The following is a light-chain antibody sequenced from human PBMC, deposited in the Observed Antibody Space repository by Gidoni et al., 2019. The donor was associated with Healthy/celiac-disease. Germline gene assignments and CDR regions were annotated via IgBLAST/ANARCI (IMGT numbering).Light chain of an antibody. J-gene: IGKJ1*01. CDR1: QSLLHSNGYNY. Sequence: DIVMTQSPLSLPVTPGEPASISCRSSQSLLHSNGYNYLDWYLQKPGQSPQLLIYLVSNRASGVPDRLSGSGSGTDFTLKISRVEAEDVGVYYCMQALQTPRTFGQGTKVEIK. CDR2: LVS. CDR3: MQALQTPRT. V-gene: IGKV2-28*01.